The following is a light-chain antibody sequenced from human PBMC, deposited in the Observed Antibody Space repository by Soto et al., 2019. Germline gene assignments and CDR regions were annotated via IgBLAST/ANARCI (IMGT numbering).Light chain of an antibody. CDR1: QDISSY. CDR3: QQYDNLPFT. Sequence: DIQMTQSPSSLSASVGDRVTITCQASQDISSYLNWYQHKPGKAPKLLIYDASNLETGVPSRFSGTGSGTDFTFTISSLQAEDIATYYCQQYDNLPFTFGPGTKVDIK. V-gene: IGKV1-33*01. CDR2: DAS. J-gene: IGKJ3*01.